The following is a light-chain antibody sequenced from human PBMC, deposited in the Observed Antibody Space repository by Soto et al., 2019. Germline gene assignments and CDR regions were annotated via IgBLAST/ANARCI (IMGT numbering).Light chain of an antibody. CDR2: DAS. J-gene: IGKJ4*01. CDR3: QQYNSYPST. Sequence: DIQMTQSPSTVSASVGDGVTITCRASQSISTWLAWYQQKPGKAPKLLIYDASTLESGVPSGFSGSGSGTEFTLTISSLQPDDFATYYCQQYNSYPSTFGGGTKV. CDR1: QSISTW. V-gene: IGKV1-5*01.